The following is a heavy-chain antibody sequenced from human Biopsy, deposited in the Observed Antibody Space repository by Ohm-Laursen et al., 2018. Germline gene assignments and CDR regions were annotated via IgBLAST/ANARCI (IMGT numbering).Heavy chain of an antibody. J-gene: IGHJ4*02. Sequence: LTLTCAASGFSFSSYSMNWARQAPGKGLEWVSYTDTTSGTKFYADSVKGRFTISRDNAKNSLYLQMTSLRAEDTAVYFCVRGWWNRSSLFLDHRGQGSLVTVSS. CDR3: VRGWWNRSSLFLDH. CDR2: TDTTSGTK. CDR1: GFSFSSYS. D-gene: IGHD1/OR15-1a*01. V-gene: IGHV3-48*01.